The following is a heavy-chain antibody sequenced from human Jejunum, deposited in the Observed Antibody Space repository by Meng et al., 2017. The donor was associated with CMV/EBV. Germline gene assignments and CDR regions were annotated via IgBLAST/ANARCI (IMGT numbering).Heavy chain of an antibody. CDR3: VKDKGRTALDY. CDR2: IRNDGSEI. Sequence: VQLVESGGGVVHPGGSLRLSCVTSGISFSNSGMHCVRQAPGKGLEWVVFIRNDGSEIYYVDSVKGRFTISRDNSKNTVYLQMDSLRVEDTGIYYCVKDKGRTALDYWGQGSLVTVSS. V-gene: IGHV3-30*02. D-gene: IGHD3-10*01. CDR1: GISFSNSG. J-gene: IGHJ4*02.